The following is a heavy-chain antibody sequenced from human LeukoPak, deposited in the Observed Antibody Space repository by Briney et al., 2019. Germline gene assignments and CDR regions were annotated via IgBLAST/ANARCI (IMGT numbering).Heavy chain of an antibody. Sequence: SETLSLTCTVSGVSLCNYYWSCIRQTPERGLECMGHIHSTEALTYYSSLNSRLNLSIDTSRNQLSLKLPSVTAVYTAVYFGARLGSYHDFWGQGALVTVSS. CDR2: IHSTEAL. D-gene: IGHD1-26*01. CDR1: GVSLCNYY. J-gene: IGHJ4*02. CDR3: ARLGSYHDF. V-gene: IGHV4-4*09.